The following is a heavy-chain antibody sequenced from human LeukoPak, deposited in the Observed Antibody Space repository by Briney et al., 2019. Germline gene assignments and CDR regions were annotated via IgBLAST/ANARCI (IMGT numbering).Heavy chain of an antibody. V-gene: IGHV4-39*01. J-gene: IGHJ6*03. CDR1: GGSISSSSYY. Sequence: SETLSLTCTISGGSISSSSYYRGWIRPPPGKGLGWIGGIYYIGSTYYNPPLKSRVTLSVDTPKKQFSLRLSSVTAADTAVYYCAQLSGYTYSGYGPTYYYYYYMDVWGKGTTVTVSS. D-gene: IGHD5-12*01. CDR3: AQLSGYTYSGYGPTYYYYYYMDV. CDR2: IYYIGST.